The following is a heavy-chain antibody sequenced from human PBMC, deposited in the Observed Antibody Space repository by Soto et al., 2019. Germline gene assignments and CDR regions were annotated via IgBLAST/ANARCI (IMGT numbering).Heavy chain of an antibody. CDR1: GGSISSYY. J-gene: IGHJ4*02. CDR2: IYYSGST. Sequence: SETLSLTCTVSGGSISSYYWSWIRQPPGKGLEWIGYIYYSGSTNYNPSLKSRVTTSVDTSKDQFSLKLSSVTAADTAVYYCARREATRQMGYYFDYWGQGTLVTVSS. CDR3: ARREATRQMGYYFDY. V-gene: IGHV4-59*01. D-gene: IGHD6-6*01.